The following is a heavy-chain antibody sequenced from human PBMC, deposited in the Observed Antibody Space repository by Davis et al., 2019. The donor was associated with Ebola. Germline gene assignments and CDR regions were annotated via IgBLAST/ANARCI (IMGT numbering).Heavy chain of an antibody. Sequence: PSETLSLTCTVSAASIISYYWSWIRQPPGKGLEWIGYIYYSGSTNYNPSLKSRVTISVDTSKNQFSLKLSSVTAADTAVYYCASHPSNIQLVFDYWGQGTLVTVSS. CDR1: AASIISYY. CDR2: IYYSGST. CDR3: ASHPSNIQLVFDY. V-gene: IGHV4-59*08. J-gene: IGHJ4*02. D-gene: IGHD5-18*01.